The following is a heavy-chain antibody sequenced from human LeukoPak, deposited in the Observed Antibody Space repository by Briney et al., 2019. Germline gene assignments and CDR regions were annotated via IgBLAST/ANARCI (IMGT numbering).Heavy chain of an antibody. CDR1: GGTFSSYA. J-gene: IGHJ3*02. Sequence: ASVKVSCKASGGTFSSYAISWVRQAPGQGLEWMGGIIPIFGTANYAHKFQGRVTITADKSTSTAYMELSSLRSEDTAVYYCARGFMDYVGGSYRYDVFDIWGQGTMVTVSS. CDR3: ARGFMDYVGGSYRYDVFDI. CDR2: IIPIFGTA. D-gene: IGHD3-16*02. V-gene: IGHV1-69*06.